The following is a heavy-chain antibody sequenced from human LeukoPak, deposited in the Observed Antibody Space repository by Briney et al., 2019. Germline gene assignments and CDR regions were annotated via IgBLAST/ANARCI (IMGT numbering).Heavy chain of an antibody. J-gene: IGHJ4*02. CDR3: ARGLRGFGELSY. D-gene: IGHD3-10*01. V-gene: IGHV3-30*02. CDR1: GFTFSSYG. Sequence: GGSLRLSCAASGFTFSSYGMHWVRQAPGKGLEWVAFIRYDGSNKQYADSVKGRFTVSRDNSKNTLYLQVSSLRAEDTAVYYCARGLRGFGELSYWGQGTLVTVSS. CDR2: IRYDGSNK.